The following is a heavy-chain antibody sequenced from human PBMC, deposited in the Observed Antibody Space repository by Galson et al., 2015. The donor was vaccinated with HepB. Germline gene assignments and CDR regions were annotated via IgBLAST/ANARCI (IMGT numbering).Heavy chain of an antibody. CDR2: ISAYNGNT. J-gene: IGHJ3*02. CDR1: GYTSTSYG. Sequence: SVKVSCKASGYTSTSYGISWVRQAPGQGLEWMGWISAYNGNTNYAQKLQGRVTMTTDTSTSTAYMELRSLRSDDTAVYYCASIYDSSGYYEGSYAFDIWGQGTMVTVSS. D-gene: IGHD3-22*01. V-gene: IGHV1-18*04. CDR3: ASIYDSSGYYEGSYAFDI.